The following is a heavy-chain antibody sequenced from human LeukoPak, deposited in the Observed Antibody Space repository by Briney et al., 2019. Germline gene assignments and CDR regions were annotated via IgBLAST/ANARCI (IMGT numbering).Heavy chain of an antibody. V-gene: IGHV3-23*01. CDR2: ISGSGGST. CDR3: AKDADADYYDSSGYEAGNWFDP. J-gene: IGHJ5*02. CDR1: GFTFSSYA. Sequence: KSGGSLRLSCAASGFTFSSYAMSWVRQAPGKGLEWVSAISGSGGSTYYADSVKGRFTISRDNSKNTLYLQMNSLRAEDTAVYYCAKDADADYYDSSGYEAGNWFDPWGQGTLVTVSS. D-gene: IGHD3-22*01.